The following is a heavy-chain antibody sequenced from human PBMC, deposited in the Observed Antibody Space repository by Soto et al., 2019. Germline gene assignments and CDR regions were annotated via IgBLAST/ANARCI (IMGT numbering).Heavy chain of an antibody. CDR3: ARGYSYGDWYFDL. D-gene: IGHD5-18*01. CDR2: INHSGST. CDR1: GGSFSGYY. V-gene: IGHV4-34*01. J-gene: IGHJ2*01. Sequence: QVQLQQWGAGLLKPSETLSLTCAVYGGSFSGYYWSWIRQPPGKGLEWIGEINHSGSTNYNPSLMSRVPIQVETSKNQFSLKLSSVTAADTAVYYCARGYSYGDWYFDLWGRGTLVTVSS.